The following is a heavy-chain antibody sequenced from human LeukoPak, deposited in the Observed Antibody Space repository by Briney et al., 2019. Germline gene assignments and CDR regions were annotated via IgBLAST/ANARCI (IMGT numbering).Heavy chain of an antibody. D-gene: IGHD3-10*01. CDR2: ISAYSGKT. V-gene: IGHV1-18*01. J-gene: IGHJ3*01. CDR1: GYTFTNFG. Sequence: GASVKVPCKASGYTFTNFGASWVRQAPGQGLEWMGWISAYSGKTNYAQKFQGRVTLTTDTSVSTAYMELRSLRSDDTAIYYCARDGELPHDGFDLWGQGTMVTVSS. CDR3: ARDGELPHDGFDL.